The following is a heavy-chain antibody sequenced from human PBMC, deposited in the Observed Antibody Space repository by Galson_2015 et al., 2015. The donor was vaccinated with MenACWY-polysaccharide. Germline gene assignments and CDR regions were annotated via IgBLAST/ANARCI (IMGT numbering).Heavy chain of an antibody. CDR2: IQYDGSIK. D-gene: IGHD6-13*01. Sequence: SLRLCCAASGFTFRGSGMHWVRQAPGKGLEWVALIQYDGSIKVYADSVKGRFTISRDNSTNTLFLEMNSLRAEDTAVYFCAREGSRIVFHAFDIWGQGTMVTVSS. V-gene: IGHV3-33*02. CDR1: GFTFRGSG. CDR3: AREGSRIVFHAFDI. J-gene: IGHJ3*02.